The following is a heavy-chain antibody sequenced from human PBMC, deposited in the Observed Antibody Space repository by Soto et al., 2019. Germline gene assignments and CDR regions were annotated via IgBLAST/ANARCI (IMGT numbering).Heavy chain of an antibody. Sequence: VGSLRLSCAGAGFTFSSYAMSWVRQAPGKGLEWVSTISGSGGSTYYADSVKGRFTISRDNSKNTLYLQMDSLRAEDTAIYYCAKSQFTLTYNPDYWGQGTLVTVS. CDR1: GFTFSSYA. D-gene: IGHD4-17*01. J-gene: IGHJ4*02. CDR3: AKSQFTLTYNPDY. CDR2: ISGSGGST. V-gene: IGHV3-23*01.